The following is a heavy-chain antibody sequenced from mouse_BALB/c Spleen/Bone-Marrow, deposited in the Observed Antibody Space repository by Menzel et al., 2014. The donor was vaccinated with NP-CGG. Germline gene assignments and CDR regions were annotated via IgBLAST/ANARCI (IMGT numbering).Heavy chain of an antibody. Sequence: EVQLVESGTVLARPGASVKMSCKASDYTFTSYRMHWLKQRPGQGLEWIGAIYPGNSDTSYNQKFKGKAELTAVTSTSTAYMDLSSLTNEDSAVYYSTLAYFGQGDWFFDVWGAGTTVTVSS. V-gene: IGHV1-5*01. CDR2: IYPGNSDT. CDR1: DYTFTSYR. D-gene: IGHD2-10*01. J-gene: IGHJ1*01. CDR3: TLAYFGQGDWFFDV.